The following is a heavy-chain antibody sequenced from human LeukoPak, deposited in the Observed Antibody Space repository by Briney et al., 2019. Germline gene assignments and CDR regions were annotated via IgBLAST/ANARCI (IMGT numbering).Heavy chain of an antibody. CDR1: GFTVSSNY. CDR3: AREYYYDSSGYC. D-gene: IGHD3-22*01. CDR2: IYSGGST. V-gene: IGHV3-66*01. Sequence: GGSLGLSCAASGFTVSSNYMSWVRQAPGKGLEWVSVIYSGGSTYYADSVKGRFTISRDNSKNTLYLQMNSLRAEDTAVYYCAREYYYDSSGYCWGQGTLVTVSS. J-gene: IGHJ4*02.